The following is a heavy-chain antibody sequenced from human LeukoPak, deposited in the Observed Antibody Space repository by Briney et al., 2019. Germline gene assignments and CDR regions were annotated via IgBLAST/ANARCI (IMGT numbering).Heavy chain of an antibody. V-gene: IGHV4-30-2*01. CDR3: ARNGGGYSFDS. D-gene: IGHD1-26*01. CDR2: IYHSGST. CDR1: GGSISSGGYS. J-gene: IGHJ4*02. Sequence: SQTLSLTCAVSGGSISSGGYSWSWIRQPPGKGLEWIGYIYHSGSTYYNPSLKSRVTISVDRSKNQFSLKLSSVTAADTAVYYCARNGGGYSFDSWGQGTLVTVSS.